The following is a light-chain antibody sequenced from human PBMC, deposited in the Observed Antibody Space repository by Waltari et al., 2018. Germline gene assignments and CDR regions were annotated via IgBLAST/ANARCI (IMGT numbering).Light chain of an antibody. CDR1: SSDVGGYNY. J-gene: IGLJ3*02. V-gene: IGLV2-14*03. Sequence: QSALTQPASVSGSPGQSITISCTGTSSDVGGYNYVSWYQQHPGKAPKLMIYDVSNRPSGISNRFAGSKSGNTASLTISGLQAEDEADYYCNLYTSSSFNWVFGGGTKLTVL. CDR3: NLYTSSSFNWV. CDR2: DVS.